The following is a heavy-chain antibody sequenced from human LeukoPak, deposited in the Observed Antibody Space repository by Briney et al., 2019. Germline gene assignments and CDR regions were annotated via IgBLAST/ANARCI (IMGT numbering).Heavy chain of an antibody. CDR1: GGSISNGDYY. CDR2: IYYSGSA. Sequence: SQTLSLTCTVSGGSISNGDYYWSWVRQPPGKGLEWIGHIYYSGSAYYNPYLKSRIAMSVDTAKNQFSLKLSSMTAADTAIYYCARAGYNGYEDYWSQGTLVTVFS. J-gene: IGHJ4*02. D-gene: IGHD5-12*01. V-gene: IGHV4-30-4*08. CDR3: ARAGYNGYEDY.